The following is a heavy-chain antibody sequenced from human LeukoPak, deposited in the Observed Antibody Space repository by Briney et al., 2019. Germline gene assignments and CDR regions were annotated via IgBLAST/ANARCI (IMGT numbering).Heavy chain of an antibody. V-gene: IGHV4-39*07. CDR1: GGSISSSSYY. J-gene: IGHJ4*02. D-gene: IGHD3-22*01. Sequence: SETLSLTCTVSGGSISSSSYYWGWIRQPPGKGLEWIGSIYYSGSTYYNPSLKSRVTISVDTSKNQFSLKLSSVTAADTAVYYCARFSRYYYDSSGTTGFDYWGQGTLVTVSS. CDR3: ARFSRYYYDSSGTTGFDY. CDR2: IYYSGST.